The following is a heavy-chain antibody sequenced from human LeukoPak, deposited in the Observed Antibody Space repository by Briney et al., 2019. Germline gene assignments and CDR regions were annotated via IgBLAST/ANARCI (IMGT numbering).Heavy chain of an antibody. D-gene: IGHD1-20*01. Sequence: GGSLRLSCAASGFTFSSYSMNWVRQAPGKGLEWVSYISSSSSTIYYADSVKGRFTISRDNAKNSLYLRMNSLRAEDTAVYYCARGITGVDYWGQGTLVTVSS. CDR1: GFTFSSYS. CDR2: ISSSSSTI. V-gene: IGHV3-48*01. J-gene: IGHJ4*02. CDR3: ARGITGVDY.